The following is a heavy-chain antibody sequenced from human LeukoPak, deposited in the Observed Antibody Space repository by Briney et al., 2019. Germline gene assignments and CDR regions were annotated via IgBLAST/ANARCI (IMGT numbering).Heavy chain of an antibody. CDR3: ARAGSSPHHNAPYYYYYYGMDV. J-gene: IGHJ6*02. Sequence: PSETLSLTCTVSGGSISSGGYYWSWIRQHPGKGLEWIGYIYYSGSTYYNPSLKSRVTISVDTSKNQFSLKLSSVTAADTAVYYCARAGSSPHHNAPYYYYYYGMDVWGQGTTVTVSS. CDR1: GGSISSGGYY. CDR2: IYYSGST. D-gene: IGHD6-6*01. V-gene: IGHV4-31*03.